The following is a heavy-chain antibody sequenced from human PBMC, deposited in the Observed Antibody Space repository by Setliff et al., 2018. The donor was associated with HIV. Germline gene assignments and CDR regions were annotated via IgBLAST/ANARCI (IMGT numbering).Heavy chain of an antibody. J-gene: IGHJ5*02. D-gene: IGHD6-6*01. CDR1: GGTFSSYA. Sequence: ASVKVSCKASGGTFSSYAISWVRQAPGQGLEWMGGIIPMFGITQYAPKFQGSVTITADESTSTVYMELNSLRSEDTAVYYCARQKASEYSSSFWFDPWGQGTLVTVSS. CDR2: IIPMFGIT. CDR3: ARQKASEYSSSFWFDP. V-gene: IGHV1-69*13.